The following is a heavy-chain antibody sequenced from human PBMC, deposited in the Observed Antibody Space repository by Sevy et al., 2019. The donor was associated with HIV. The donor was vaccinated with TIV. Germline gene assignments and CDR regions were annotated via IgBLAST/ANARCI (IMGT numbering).Heavy chain of an antibody. D-gene: IGHD3-22*01. CDR2: IYYSGST. V-gene: IGHV4-39*01. Sequence: SETLSLTCTVSGGSISSSSYYWGWIRQPPGKGLEWIGSIYYSGSTYYNPSLKSRVTISVDTSKNQFSLKLSSVTAADTAVYYCAGLGINSSGYYYDYYYGMDVWGQGTTVTVSS. CDR1: GGSISSSSYY. CDR3: AGLGINSSGYYYDYYYGMDV. J-gene: IGHJ6*02.